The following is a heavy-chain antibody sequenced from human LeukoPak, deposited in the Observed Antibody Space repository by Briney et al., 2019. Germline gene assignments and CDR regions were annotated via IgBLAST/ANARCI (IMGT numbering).Heavy chain of an antibody. D-gene: IGHD2-15*01. Sequence: GGSLRLSCAASGFTLSSYSMNWVRQAPGKGLEWVSYISSSSSTIYCADSVKGRFTISRDNAKNSLYLQMNSLRAGDTAVYYCARDPRYCSGGSCYRALDIWGQGTMVTVPS. J-gene: IGHJ3*02. CDR1: GFTLSSYS. CDR3: ARDPRYCSGGSCYRALDI. V-gene: IGHV3-48*01. CDR2: ISSSSSTI.